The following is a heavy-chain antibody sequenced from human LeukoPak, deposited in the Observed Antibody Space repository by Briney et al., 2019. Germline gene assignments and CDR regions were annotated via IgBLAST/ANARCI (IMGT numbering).Heavy chain of an antibody. J-gene: IGHJ4*02. CDR2: ISFDGRNE. V-gene: IGHV3-30*18. CDR1: MFTFSTYG. Sequence: GGSLRLSCAASMFTFSTYGMHWVRQAPGKGLEWVSVISFDGRNEYYADSVKGRFTITRDNSKNTLYLQMNSLRAEDTAVYYCAKDYDFWSGYYGPLGVYFDYWGQGTLVTVSS. CDR3: AKDYDFWSGYYGPLGVYFDY. D-gene: IGHD3-3*01.